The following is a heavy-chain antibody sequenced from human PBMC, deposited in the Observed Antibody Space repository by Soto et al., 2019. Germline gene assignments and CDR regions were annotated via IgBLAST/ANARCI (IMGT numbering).Heavy chain of an antibody. CDR1: GFTFRSFD. V-gene: IGHV3-33*01. J-gene: IGHJ6*03. D-gene: IGHD6-19*01. Sequence: QVQLVESGGGVVQPRRSLRLSCAASGFTFRSFDMHWVRQAPGKGLEWVALIWFDGSNKYYADSVKGRFTISRDNSKNTLYLQMNSLRAEDTAVYYCARRIAVYYYMDVWGKGTTVTVSS. CDR2: IWFDGSNK. CDR3: ARRIAVYYYMDV.